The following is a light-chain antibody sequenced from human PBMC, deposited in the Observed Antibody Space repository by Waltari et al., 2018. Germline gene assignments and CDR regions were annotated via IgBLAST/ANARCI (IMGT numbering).Light chain of an antibody. J-gene: IGKJ1*01. Sequence: EIVLTQSPGTVSLSPGDRATFSCWASQSVSTYLAWSQQKPGQAPRLLIYHASTRATGIPDRFSGSVSGTDFSLTISRLEPEDFAMYYCHQYVESPATFGQGTKVEIK. CDR1: QSVSTY. CDR3: HQYVESPAT. V-gene: IGKV3-20*01. CDR2: HAS.